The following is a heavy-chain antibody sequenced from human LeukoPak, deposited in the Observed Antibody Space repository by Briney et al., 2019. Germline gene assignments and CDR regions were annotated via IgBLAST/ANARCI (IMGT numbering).Heavy chain of an antibody. CDR1: GGSISSSRDY. CDR2: IYYSGST. CDR3: ARDVVSANDAFDI. D-gene: IGHD2-21*01. V-gene: IGHV4-39*02. J-gene: IGHJ3*02. Sequence: PSETLSLTCTVSGGSISSSRDYWAWIRQPPGKGLEWIANIYYSGSTYYSPSLKNRVTISVDTSKNQFSLKLSSVTAADTAVYYCARDVVSANDAFDIWGQGTMVTVSS.